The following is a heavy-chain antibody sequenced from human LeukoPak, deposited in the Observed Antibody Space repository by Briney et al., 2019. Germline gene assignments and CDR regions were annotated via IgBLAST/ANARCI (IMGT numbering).Heavy chain of an antibody. Sequence: GGSLRLSCATSGFIFSRDWMTWVRQAPGKGPEWVANIKGDGSKKNLVGSVKGRFTISRDNAKNSLYLEMSSLRAEDTAVYYCARDSNPGDSSGYYDAFDIWGQGTKVTVSS. CDR3: ARDSNPGDSSGYYDAFDI. CDR2: IKGDGSKK. CDR1: GFIFSRDW. J-gene: IGHJ3*02. D-gene: IGHD3-22*01. V-gene: IGHV3-7*03.